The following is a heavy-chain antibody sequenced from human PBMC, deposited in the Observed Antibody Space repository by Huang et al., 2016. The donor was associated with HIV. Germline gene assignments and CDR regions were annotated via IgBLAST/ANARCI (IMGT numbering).Heavy chain of an antibody. CDR2: MSALNGDT. J-gene: IGHJ3*01. V-gene: IGHV1-18*01. Sequence: QAQLMQSGPEVKKPGASVKVSCKTSGYSFTDYGIPWVRQAPGQGPEWVVEMSALNGDTERAQRLQGRVTLTTDKSTSMAYMELRSLRFDDTAVYFCARDPKYHRIGYYRQRRGIDVWGQGTMVSVSS. CDR3: ARDPKYHRIGYYRQRRGIDV. D-gene: IGHD3-22*01. CDR1: GYSFTDYG.